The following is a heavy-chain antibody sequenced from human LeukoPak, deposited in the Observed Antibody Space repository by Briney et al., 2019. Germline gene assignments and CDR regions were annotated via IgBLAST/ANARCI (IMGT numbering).Heavy chain of an antibody. J-gene: IGHJ4*02. CDR1: GGSIRSYY. CDR2: IYSTGST. D-gene: IGHD6-19*01. Sequence: SETLSLTCTVSGGSIRSYYWTWIRQPAGKGLEWIGRIYSTGSTSYNPSLKSRVTMSVDTSKNQFSLRLSTVTAADTAVYYCARASGWYLFDYWGQGTLVTVSS. V-gene: IGHV4-4*07. CDR3: ARASGWYLFDY.